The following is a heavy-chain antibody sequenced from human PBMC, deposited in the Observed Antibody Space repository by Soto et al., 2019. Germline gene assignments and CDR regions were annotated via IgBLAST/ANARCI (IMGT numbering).Heavy chain of an antibody. V-gene: IGHV3-23*01. J-gene: IGHJ4*02. CDR2: ISGSGGST. CDR3: AKGSIAAAGTAWSDN. Sequence: PGGSLRLSCAVSGFTFSNYGMSWVRQAPGKGLECVSVISGSGGSTNYADSVKGRFTISRDNSKNTLFLQMNSLRAEDTALYYCAKGSIAAAGTAWSDNWGQGTLVTVSS. CDR1: GFTFSNYG. D-gene: IGHD6-13*01.